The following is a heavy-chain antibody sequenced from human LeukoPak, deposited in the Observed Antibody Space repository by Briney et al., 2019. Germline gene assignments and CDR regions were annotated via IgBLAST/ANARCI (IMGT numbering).Heavy chain of an antibody. V-gene: IGHV1-2*02. Sequence: GASVKVSCKASGYTFTSYYMHWVRQAPGQGLEWMGWINPNSGGTNYAQKFQGRVTMTRDTSISTAYMELSRLRSDDTAVYYGARTYYYGSGRTWFDPWGQGTLVTVSS. D-gene: IGHD3-10*01. J-gene: IGHJ5*02. CDR1: GYTFTSYY. CDR2: INPNSGGT. CDR3: ARTYYYGSGRTWFDP.